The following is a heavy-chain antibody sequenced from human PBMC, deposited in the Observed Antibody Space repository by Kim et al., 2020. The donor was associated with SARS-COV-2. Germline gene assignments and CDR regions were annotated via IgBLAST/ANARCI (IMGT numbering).Heavy chain of an antibody. CDR3: ARPTGYSTPFDY. CDR1: GYTFTSYA. CDR2: INAGNGNT. J-gene: IGHJ4*02. V-gene: IGHV1-3*01. D-gene: IGHD6-13*01. Sequence: ASVKVSCKASGYTFTSYAMHWVRQAPGQRLEWMGWINAGNGNTKYSQKFQGRVTITRDTSASTAYMELSSLRSEDTAVYYCARPTGYSTPFDYWGQGTLVTVSS.